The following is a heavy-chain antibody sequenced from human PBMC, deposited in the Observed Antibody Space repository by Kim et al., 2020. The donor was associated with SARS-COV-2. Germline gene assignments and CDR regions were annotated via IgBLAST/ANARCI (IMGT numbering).Heavy chain of an antibody. CDR2: ISSNGGST. CDR3: VKDLTICGRSTSCRDGMDV. J-gene: IGHJ6*02. V-gene: IGHV3-64D*06. D-gene: IGHD2-2*01. Sequence: GGSLRLSCSASGFTFSSYAMHWVRQAPGKGLEYVSAISSNGGSTYYADSVKGRFTISRDNSKNTLYLQMSSLRAEDTAVYYCVKDLTICGRSTSCRDGMDVWGQGATVTVSS. CDR1: GFTFSSYA.